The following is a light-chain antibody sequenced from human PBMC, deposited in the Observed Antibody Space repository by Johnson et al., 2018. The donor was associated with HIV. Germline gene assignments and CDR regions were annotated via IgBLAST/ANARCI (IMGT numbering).Light chain of an antibody. CDR3: GTWDSSWGV. Sequence: QSVLTQPPSVSAAPGQKVTISCSGTSSNIGNNYVSWYQHLPGTAPKVLIYENNKRPSGIPDRFSGSKSGTSATLGITGLQTGDEADYYCGTWDSSWGVFGTGTKVTVL. CDR2: ENN. V-gene: IGLV1-51*01. CDR1: SSNIGNNY. J-gene: IGLJ1*01.